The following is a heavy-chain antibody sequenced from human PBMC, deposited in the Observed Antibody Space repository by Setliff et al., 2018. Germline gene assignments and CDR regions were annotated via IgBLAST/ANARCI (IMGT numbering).Heavy chain of an antibody. CDR1: GDSISSYY. J-gene: IGHJ4*02. Sequence: SETLSLTCTVSGDSISSYYWGWIRQPPGKGLEWIGSIYYSGSTYYNPSLKSRVTISVDTSKNQFSLKVSSVTAADTAVYYCARSFSRREKFLLDYWGQGALVTVSS. CDR2: IYYSGST. V-gene: IGHV4-39*07. CDR3: ARSFSRREKFLLDY.